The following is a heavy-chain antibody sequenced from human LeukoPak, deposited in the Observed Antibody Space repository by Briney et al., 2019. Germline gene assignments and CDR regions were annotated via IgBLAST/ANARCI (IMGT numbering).Heavy chain of an antibody. V-gene: IGHV1-69*01. J-gene: IGHJ3*02. D-gene: IGHD3-10*01. CDR1: GGTFSNYV. CDR2: IIPIFATA. CDR3: AVGVRGSGSYQIWGHAFDI. Sequence: SVKVSCKASGGTFSNYVINWVRQAPGQGLEWMGGIIPIFATADYAQKFQGRVTITADESTSTAYMELSSLRSEDTAVYYCAVGVRGSGSYQIWGHAFDIWGQGTMVTVSS.